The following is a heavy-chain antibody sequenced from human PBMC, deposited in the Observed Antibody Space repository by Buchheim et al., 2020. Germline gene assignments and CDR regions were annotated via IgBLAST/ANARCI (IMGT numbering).Heavy chain of an antibody. J-gene: IGHJ6*02. CDR2: ISYDGSNK. CDR3: ARERYYYGSGGYEGDYYYYGMDV. CDR1: GFTFSSYA. D-gene: IGHD3-10*01. V-gene: IGHV3-30*01. Sequence: QVQLVESGGGVVQPGRSLRLSCAASGFTFSSYAMHWVRQAPGKGLEWVAVISYDGSNKYYADSVKGRFTISRDNSKNTLYLQMNSLRAEDTAVYYCARERYYYGSGGYEGDYYYYGMDVWGQGTT.